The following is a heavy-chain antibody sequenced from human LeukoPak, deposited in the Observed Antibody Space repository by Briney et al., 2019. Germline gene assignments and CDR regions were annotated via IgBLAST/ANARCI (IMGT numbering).Heavy chain of an antibody. D-gene: IGHD3-16*01. J-gene: IGHJ4*02. CDR3: AKDQYDYVRGEFDY. CDR2: ISYDGSNK. Sequence: GGSLRLSCAASGFTFSSYAMHWVRQAPGKGLEWVAVISYDGSNKYYADSVKGRFTISRDNSKNTLYLQMNSLRVEDTAVYYCAKDQYDYVRGEFDYWGQGTLVTVSS. V-gene: IGHV3-30-3*01. CDR1: GFTFSSYA.